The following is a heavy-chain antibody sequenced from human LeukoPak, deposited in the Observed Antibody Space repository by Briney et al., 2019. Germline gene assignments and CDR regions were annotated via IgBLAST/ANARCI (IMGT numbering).Heavy chain of an antibody. V-gene: IGHV3-21*01. J-gene: IGHJ4*02. D-gene: IGHD3-16*01. Sequence: GGSLRLSCAASGFTFSSYSMNWVRQAPGKGLEWFSSISSSSSYIYYADSVKGRFTISRDNAKNSLYLQMNSLRAEDTVVYYCARDLRMDYVYTSEGDYWGQGTLVTVSS. CDR3: ARDLRMDYVYTSEGDY. CDR1: GFTFSSYS. CDR2: ISSSSSYI.